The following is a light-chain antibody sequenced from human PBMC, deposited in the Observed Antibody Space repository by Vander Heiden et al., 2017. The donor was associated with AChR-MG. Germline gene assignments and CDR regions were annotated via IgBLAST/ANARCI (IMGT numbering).Light chain of an antibody. V-gene: IGLV1-40*01. Sequence: QSVLTQPPSVSGAPGQRVTISCTGTSSNIRAGYDVHWYQQLPGTAPKLLIYGNSKRPSGVPDRFSGSKSGTSASLAITGRQAEDEADYYCQSYDSSLSAWVFGGGTKLTVL. CDR1: SSNIRAGYD. J-gene: IGLJ3*02. CDR3: QSYDSSLSAWV. CDR2: GNS.